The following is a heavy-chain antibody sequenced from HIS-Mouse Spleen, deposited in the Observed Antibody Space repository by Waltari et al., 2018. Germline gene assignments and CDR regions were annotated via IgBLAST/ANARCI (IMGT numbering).Heavy chain of an antibody. CDR3: ARSPSGSSWYDY. V-gene: IGHV1-2*02. D-gene: IGHD6-13*01. CDR1: ASTLPGYY. CDR2: INPNSGGI. J-gene: IGHJ4*02. Sequence: QVQLVQCGAEVKKPGASVTVSCAASASTLPGYYMPWVRQAPGQGLEWMGWINPNSGGINYAQKFQGRVTMTRDTSISTAYMELSRLRSDDTAVYYCARSPSGSSWYDYWGQGTLVTVSS.